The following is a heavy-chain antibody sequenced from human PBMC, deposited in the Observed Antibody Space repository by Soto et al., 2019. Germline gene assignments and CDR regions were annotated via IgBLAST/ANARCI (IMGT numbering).Heavy chain of an antibody. Sequence: GGSLRLSCAASGFTFSSYGMHWVRQAPGKGLEWVAVISYDGSNKYYADSVKGRFTISRDNSKNTLSLQMNSLRAEDTAVYYCAKGRYYDILTGYPSIEYYFDFWGQGTLVTVSS. D-gene: IGHD3-9*01. CDR2: ISYDGSNK. V-gene: IGHV3-30*18. CDR3: AKGRYYDILTGYPSIEYYFDF. CDR1: GFTFSSYG. J-gene: IGHJ4*02.